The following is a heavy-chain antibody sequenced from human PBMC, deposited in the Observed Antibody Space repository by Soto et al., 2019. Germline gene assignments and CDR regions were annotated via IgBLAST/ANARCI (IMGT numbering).Heavy chain of an antibody. CDR3: ARGGRRSGSYADAFDI. CDR2: IKQDGSEK. D-gene: IGHD1-26*01. J-gene: IGHJ3*02. Sequence: PGGSLRLSCAASGFTFSTYWMSWVRQAPGKGLEWVADIKQDGSEKYYVDSVKGRFTISRDNAENSLYLQMNSLRAEDTAVYYCARGGRRSGSYADAFDIWGQGTMVTVSS. CDR1: GFTFSTYW. V-gene: IGHV3-7*03.